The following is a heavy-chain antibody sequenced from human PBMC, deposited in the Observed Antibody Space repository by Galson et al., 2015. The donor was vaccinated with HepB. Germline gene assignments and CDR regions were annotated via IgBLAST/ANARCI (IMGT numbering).Heavy chain of an antibody. Sequence: SVKVSCKASGYTFTSYGISWVRQAPGQGLEWMGWISAYNGNTNYAQKLQGRVTMTTDTSTSTAYMELRSLRSDDTAVYYCARVPMVIGGVIVIQGVEYWGQGTLVTVSS. D-gene: IGHD3-16*02. CDR1: GYTFTSYG. CDR2: ISAYNGNT. CDR3: ARVPMVIGGVIVIQGVEY. V-gene: IGHV1-18*01. J-gene: IGHJ4*02.